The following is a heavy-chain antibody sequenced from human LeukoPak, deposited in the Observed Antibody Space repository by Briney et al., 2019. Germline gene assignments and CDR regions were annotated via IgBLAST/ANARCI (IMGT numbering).Heavy chain of an antibody. D-gene: IGHD3-9*01. V-gene: IGHV4-38-2*02. CDR1: GYSISSGYY. CDR3: AKDRRLVHYYFDY. CDR2: IYHSGST. Sequence: PSETLSLTCAVSGYSISSGYYWGWIRQPPGKGLEWIGSIYHSGSTYYNPSLKSRVTISVDTSKNQFSLKLSSVTAADTAVYYCAKDRRLVHYYFDYWGQGTLVTVSS. J-gene: IGHJ4*02.